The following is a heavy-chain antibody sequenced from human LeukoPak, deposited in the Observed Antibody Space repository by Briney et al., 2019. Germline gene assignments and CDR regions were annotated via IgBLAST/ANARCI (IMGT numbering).Heavy chain of an antibody. CDR3: ARARGYCSSTSCQLHY. CDR1: GYTFTSYG. CDR2: ISAYNGNT. J-gene: IGHJ4*02. D-gene: IGHD2-2*03. V-gene: IGHV1-18*01. Sequence: GASVKVSCKASGYTFTSYGISWVRQAPGQGLEWMGWISAYNGNTNYAQKPQGRVTMTTDTSTSTAYMELRSLRSDDTAVYYCARARGYCSSTSCQLHYWGQGTLVTVSS.